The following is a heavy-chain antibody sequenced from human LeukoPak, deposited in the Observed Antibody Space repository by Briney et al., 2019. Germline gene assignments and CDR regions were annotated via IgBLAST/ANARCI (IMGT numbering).Heavy chain of an antibody. J-gene: IGHJ4*02. CDR2: ISAYNGNT. CDR1: GYTFTSYG. D-gene: IGHD4-17*01. CDR3: ASLGGGSTVTTYLNY. V-gene: IGHV1-18*01. Sequence: WASVKVSCKASGYTFTSYGISWVRQAPGQGLEWMGWISAYNGNTNYAQKLQGRVTMTTDTSTSTAYMELSSLRSEDTAVYYCASLGGGSTVTTYLNYWGQGTLVTVSS.